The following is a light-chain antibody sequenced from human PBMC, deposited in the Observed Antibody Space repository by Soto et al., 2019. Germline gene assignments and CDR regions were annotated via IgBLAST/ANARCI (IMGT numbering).Light chain of an antibody. CDR3: TSWTTSTTMI. J-gene: IGLJ2*01. V-gene: IGLV2-14*03. CDR1: NIDIGAYNF. CDR2: DFN. Sequence: QSVLTQPASVSGSPGQSITSSCTGTNIDIGAYNFVSWYQQHPGKAPKLMLYDFNSRPSGVSNRFSGSKSGNTASKTISGLQAEDEADYYCTSWTTSTTMIFGGGTKVTV.